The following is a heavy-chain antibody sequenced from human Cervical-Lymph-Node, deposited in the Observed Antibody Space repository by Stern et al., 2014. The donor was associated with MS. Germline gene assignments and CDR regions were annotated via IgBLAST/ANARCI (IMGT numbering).Heavy chain of an antibody. D-gene: IGHD6-13*01. J-gene: IGHJ4*02. CDR2: IPYHGNNK. V-gene: IGHV3-30-3*01. CDR1: TFTLSSYT. CDR3: AREYSSSWSFPFDF. Sequence: VQLEESGGGVVQPGRSLRLSCAASTFTLSSYTMHWVRQAPGKGLEWVAVIPYHGNNKNYADSVKGRFSISRDNTKNTLYLQMNSLRAEDSAVYYCAREYSSSWSFPFDFWGQGTLVTVSS.